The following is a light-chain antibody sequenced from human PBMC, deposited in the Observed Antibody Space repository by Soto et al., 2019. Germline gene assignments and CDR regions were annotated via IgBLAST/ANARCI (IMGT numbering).Light chain of an antibody. V-gene: IGKV1-39*01. CDR1: QSISSY. Sequence: DIQITQSPSSLSASVGDRVTITCRASQSISSYLNWYQQKPGKAPKLLIYAASSLQSGVPSRFSGSGSGTDFSLTIISLQPEDFATYYCQQSYSTLGITFGQGTRLEIK. J-gene: IGKJ5*01. CDR2: AAS. CDR3: QQSYSTLGIT.